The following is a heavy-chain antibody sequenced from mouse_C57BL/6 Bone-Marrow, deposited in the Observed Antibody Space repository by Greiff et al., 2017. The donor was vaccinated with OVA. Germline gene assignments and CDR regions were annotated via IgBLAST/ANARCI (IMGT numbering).Heavy chain of an antibody. CDR1: GYTFTDYY. V-gene: IGHV1-76*01. Sequence: QVQLQESGAELVRPGASVKLSCKASGYTFTDYYINWVKQRPGQGLEWIARIYPGSGDTYYNEKFKGKATLTAEKSSSTAYMQLSSLTSEDSAVYFCAREGYWGQGTTLTVSS. CDR2: IYPGSGDT. J-gene: IGHJ2*01. CDR3: AREGY.